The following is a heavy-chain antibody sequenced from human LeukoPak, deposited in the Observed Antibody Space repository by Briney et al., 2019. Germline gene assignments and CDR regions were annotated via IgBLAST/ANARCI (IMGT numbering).Heavy chain of an antibody. CDR2: ISSSSSTI. CDR1: GFTFSSYS. Sequence: PGGSLRLSCAASGFTFSSYSMNWVRQAPGKGLEWVSYISSSSSTIYYADSVKGRFTISRDNARNSLYLQMYSLRAEDTAVYYCARAPYSNFDYWGQGTLVTVSS. D-gene: IGHD5-18*01. V-gene: IGHV3-48*01. J-gene: IGHJ4*02. CDR3: ARAPYSNFDY.